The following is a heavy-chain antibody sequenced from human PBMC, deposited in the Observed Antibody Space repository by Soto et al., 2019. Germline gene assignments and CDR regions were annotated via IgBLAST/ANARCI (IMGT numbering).Heavy chain of an antibody. J-gene: IGHJ5*02. Sequence: ASVKVSCKASGYTFTRYTMNWVRQAPGQRLEWMGWINPDNGNAKSSQKFQDRVIITRDTSASTAYMDLSSLRSEDTAVYYCARGIATGQLDPWGQGTMVTVYS. CDR2: INPDNGNA. CDR3: ARGIATGQLDP. V-gene: IGHV1-3*01. D-gene: IGHD2-15*01. CDR1: GYTFTRYT.